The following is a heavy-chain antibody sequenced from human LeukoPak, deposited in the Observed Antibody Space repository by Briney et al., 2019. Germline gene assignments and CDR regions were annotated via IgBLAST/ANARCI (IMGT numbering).Heavy chain of an antibody. CDR1: GGSISSGGYY. Sequence: SETLSPTCTVSGGSISSGGYYWSWIRQHPGKGLEWIGYIYYSGSTYYNPSLKSRVTISVDTSKNQFSLKLSSVTAADTAVYYCARGLYDSSGYLFDYWGQGTLVTVSS. J-gene: IGHJ4*02. CDR2: IYYSGST. CDR3: ARGLYDSSGYLFDY. V-gene: IGHV4-31*03. D-gene: IGHD3-22*01.